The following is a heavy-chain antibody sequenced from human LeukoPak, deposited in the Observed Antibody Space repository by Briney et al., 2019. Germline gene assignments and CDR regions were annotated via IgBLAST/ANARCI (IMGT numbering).Heavy chain of an antibody. D-gene: IGHD2-8*01. J-gene: IGHJ4*02. V-gene: IGHV3-21*01. CDR1: GFTFSSYS. CDR3: AGQYCTNGVCYFSY. CDR2: ISSSSSYI. Sequence: GGSLRLSCAASGFTFSSYSMNWVRQAPGKGLEWVSSISSSSSYIYYADSVKGRFTISRDNAKNSLYLQMNSLRAEDTAVYYCAGQYCTNGVCYFSYWGQGTLVTVSS.